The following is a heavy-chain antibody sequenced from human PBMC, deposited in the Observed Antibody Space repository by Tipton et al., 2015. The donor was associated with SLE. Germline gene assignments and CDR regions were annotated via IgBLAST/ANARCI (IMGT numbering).Heavy chain of an antibody. CDR3: ARSTTDSSGYYGSFDY. CDR1: GGSISSYY. J-gene: IGHJ4*02. CDR2: INYSGST. Sequence: TLSLTCTVSGGSISSYYWSWIRQPPGKELEWIGYINYSGSTNYNPSLKSRVTISVDTSKNQFSLKLSSVTAADTAVYYCARSTTDSSGYYGSFDYWGQGILVTVSS. V-gene: IGHV4-59*08. D-gene: IGHD3-22*01.